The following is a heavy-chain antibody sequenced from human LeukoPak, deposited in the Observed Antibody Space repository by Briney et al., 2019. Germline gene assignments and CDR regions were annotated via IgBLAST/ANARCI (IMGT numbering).Heavy chain of an antibody. J-gene: IGHJ4*02. V-gene: IGHV3-7*05. D-gene: IGHD4-17*01. Sequence: GALRLSCLTCGFIFSNYWMICVRQAPVKGLEWVAIIKQDGREKYYVDSVNGRLTISRDNAKTSLSLQMNSVRAEDTVVYYWARDKSYGDSEDYWGQGTLVSVSS. CDR2: IKQDGREK. CDR3: ARDKSYGDSEDY. CDR1: GFIFSNYW.